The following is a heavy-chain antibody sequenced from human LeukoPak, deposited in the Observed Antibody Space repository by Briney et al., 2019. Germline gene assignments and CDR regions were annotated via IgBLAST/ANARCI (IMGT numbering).Heavy chain of an antibody. CDR2: IYASGST. J-gene: IGHJ4*02. CDR3: ASNGVTSGPFDY. D-gene: IGHD4-11*01. Sequence: SETLSLTCTVSGGSISSYYWSWIRQPAGKGLEWIGRIYASGSTSYNPSLKSRVTMSVDTSRNQFSLKLSSVTAADTAVYYCASNGVTSGPFDYWGQGTLVTVSS. CDR1: GGSISSYY. V-gene: IGHV4-4*07.